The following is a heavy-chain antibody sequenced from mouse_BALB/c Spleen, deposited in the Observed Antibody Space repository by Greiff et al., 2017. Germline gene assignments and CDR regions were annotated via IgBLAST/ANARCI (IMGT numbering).Heavy chain of an antibody. CDR3: ARSNYGNDY. CDR2: ISSGSSTI. J-gene: IGHJ2*01. D-gene: IGHD2-1*01. CDR1: GFTFSSFG. Sequence: DVKLVESGGGLVQPGGSRKLSCAASGFTFSSFGMHWVRQAPEKGLEWVAYISSGSSTIYYADTVKGRFTISRDNPKNTLFLQMTSLRSEDTAMYYCARSNYGNDYWGQGTTLTVSS. V-gene: IGHV5-17*02.